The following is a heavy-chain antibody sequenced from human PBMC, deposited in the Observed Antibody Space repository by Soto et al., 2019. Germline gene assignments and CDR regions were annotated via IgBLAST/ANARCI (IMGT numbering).Heavy chain of an antibody. CDR1: GYTFTSYG. J-gene: IGHJ3*02. Sequence: ASVKVSCKASGYTFTSYGISWVRRAPGQGLEWMGWISAYNGNTNYAQKLQGRVTMTTDTSTSTAYMELRSLRSDDTAVYYCAIKNAFRPTDAFDIWGQGTMVTVSS. CDR2: ISAYNGNT. V-gene: IGHV1-18*01. CDR3: AIKNAFRPTDAFDI. D-gene: IGHD1-1*01.